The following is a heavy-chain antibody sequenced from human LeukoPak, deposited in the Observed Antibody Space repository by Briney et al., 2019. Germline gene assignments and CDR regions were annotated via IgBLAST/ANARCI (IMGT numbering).Heavy chain of an antibody. Sequence: VASVKVSCKASGYTFTGYYMHWVRQAPGQGLEWMGWINPNSGGTNYAQKFQGRVTMTRDTSISPAYMELSRLRSDDTAVYYCARSRLRSYHDYWGQGTLVTVSS. V-gene: IGHV1-2*02. CDR3: ARSRLRSYHDY. CDR2: INPNSGGT. CDR1: GYTFTGYY. D-gene: IGHD2-2*01. J-gene: IGHJ4*02.